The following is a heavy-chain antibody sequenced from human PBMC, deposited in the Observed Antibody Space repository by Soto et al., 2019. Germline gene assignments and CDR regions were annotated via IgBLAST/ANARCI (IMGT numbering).Heavy chain of an antibody. CDR3: ARRPITMVRGSSTDNWFDP. J-gene: IGHJ5*02. CDR1: GGTFSSYA. D-gene: IGHD3-10*01. V-gene: IGHV1-69*01. CDR2: IIPIFGTA. Sequence: QVQLVQSGAEVKKPGSSVKVSCKASGGTFSSYAISWVRQAPGQGLEWMGGIIPIFGTANYAQKFQGRVTITADESTSTAYMELSSLRSEDTAVYYCARRPITMVRGSSTDNWFDPGAREPWSPSPQ.